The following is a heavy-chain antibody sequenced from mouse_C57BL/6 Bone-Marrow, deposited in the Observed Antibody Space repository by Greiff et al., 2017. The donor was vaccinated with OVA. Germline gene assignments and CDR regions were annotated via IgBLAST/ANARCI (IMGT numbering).Heavy chain of an antibody. V-gene: IGHV1-81*01. CDR3: AKLLRYYYAMDY. Sequence: VQRVESGAELARPGASVKLSCKASGYTFTSYGISWVKQRTGQGLEWIGEIYPRSGNTYYNEKFKGKATLTADKSSSTAYMELRSLTSEDSAVYFCAKLLRYYYAMDYWGQGTSVTVSS. CDR1: GYTFTSYG. D-gene: IGHD1-1*01. CDR2: IYPRSGNT. J-gene: IGHJ4*01.